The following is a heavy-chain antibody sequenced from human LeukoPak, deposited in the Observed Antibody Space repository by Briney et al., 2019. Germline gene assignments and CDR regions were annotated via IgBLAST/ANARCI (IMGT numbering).Heavy chain of an antibody. CDR3: VLAGSGSYYFDY. D-gene: IGHD3-10*01. V-gene: IGHV5-51*01. CDR2: IYPGDSDT. Sequence: GESLKISCKGFGYRFTNYWIGGVRQMPGKGLEWTGIIYPGDSDTRYSPSFQGQVTISADKSINTAYLQWSSLKASDTAMYYCVLAGSGSYYFDYWGQGILVTVSS. CDR1: GYRFTNYW. J-gene: IGHJ4*02.